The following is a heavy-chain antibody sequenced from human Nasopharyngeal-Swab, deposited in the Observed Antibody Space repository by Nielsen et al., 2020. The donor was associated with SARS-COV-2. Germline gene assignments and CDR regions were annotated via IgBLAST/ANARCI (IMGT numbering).Heavy chain of an antibody. CDR1: GFTFDDYA. CDR2: MGWNTNNI. J-gene: IGHJ4*02. D-gene: IGHD6-13*01. V-gene: IGHV3-9*01. CDR3: VKDRWAIAGAGSVFDS. Sequence: LRLSCAASGFTFDDYAMHWVRQAPGKGLEWVSGMGWNTNNIGYADSVKGRFTISRDNAKNSLYLQMNSLRPEDTALYYCVKDRWAIAGAGSVFDSWGQGTLVTVSS.